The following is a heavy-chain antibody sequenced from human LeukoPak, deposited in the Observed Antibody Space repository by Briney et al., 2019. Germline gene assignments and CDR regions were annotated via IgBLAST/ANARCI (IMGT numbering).Heavy chain of an antibody. Sequence: GGSLKLSCAASGFTFSGSAMHWVRQASGKGLEWVGRIRSKANSCATAYAASVKGRFTISRDDSKNTAYLQMNSLKTEDTAVYYCTRHDYGDYVSVAFDIWGQGTMVTVSS. CDR3: TRHDYGDYVSVAFDI. CDR2: IRSKANSCAT. CDR1: GFTFSGSA. D-gene: IGHD4-17*01. V-gene: IGHV3-73*01. J-gene: IGHJ3*02.